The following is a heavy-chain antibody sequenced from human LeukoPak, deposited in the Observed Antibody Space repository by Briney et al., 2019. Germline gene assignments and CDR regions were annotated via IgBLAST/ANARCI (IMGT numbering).Heavy chain of an antibody. CDR2: ISSSSSTI. Sequence: PGGSLRLSRAASGFTFSSYSMNWVRQAPGKGLEWVSYISSSSSTIYYADSVKGRFTISRDNAKNSLYLQMNSLRAEGTAVYYCARGRGSSPGGFPYYFDYWGQGTLVTVSS. CDR3: ARGRGSSPGGFPYYFDY. CDR1: GFTFSSYS. J-gene: IGHJ4*02. D-gene: IGHD6-6*01. V-gene: IGHV3-48*01.